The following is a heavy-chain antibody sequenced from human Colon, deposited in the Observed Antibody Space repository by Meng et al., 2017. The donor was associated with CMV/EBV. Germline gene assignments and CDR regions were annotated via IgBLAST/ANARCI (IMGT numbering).Heavy chain of an antibody. V-gene: IGHV3-21*03. J-gene: IGHJ6*02. CDR1: GFTFSSYT. D-gene: IGHD2-2*01. Sequence: ESLKISCEASGFTFSSYTINWVRQAPGKGLEWVSFISSDSNYIYYADSVKGRFSISRDNAKKSVYLQMTSVRAEDTAIYYCARLGFCSSASCQQSYFYGMDVWGQGTTVTVSS. CDR2: ISSDSNYI. CDR3: ARLGFCSSASCQQSYFYGMDV.